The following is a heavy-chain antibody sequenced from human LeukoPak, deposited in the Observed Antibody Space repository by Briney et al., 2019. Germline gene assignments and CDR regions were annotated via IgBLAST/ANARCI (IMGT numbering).Heavy chain of an antibody. J-gene: IGHJ4*02. D-gene: IGHD3-22*01. Sequence: SQTLSLTCTVSGGSLNSGVYHWSWIRQFPGKGLQWIGYIAQSGSSYNPSLKSRVTISLGTSNNQFSLQLSSLTAADTALYYCARDSHYDSSGYYLDSWGPGTLVTVSS. CDR3: ARDSHYDSSGYYLDS. V-gene: IGHV4-31*03. CDR1: GGSLNSGVYH. CDR2: IAQSGS.